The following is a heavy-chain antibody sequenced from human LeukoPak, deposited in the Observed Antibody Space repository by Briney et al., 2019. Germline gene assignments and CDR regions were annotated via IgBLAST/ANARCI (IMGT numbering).Heavy chain of an antibody. CDR3: AIHSSSGKDY. J-gene: IGHJ4*02. D-gene: IGHD6-6*01. CDR2: ISYDGSNK. CDR1: GFTFSSYA. Sequence: PGGSLRLSCAASGFTFSSYAMHWVRQAPGKGLEWVAVISYDGSNKYYADSVKGRFTISRDNSKNTLYLQMNSLRAEDTAVYYCAIHSSSGKDYWGQGTLVTVSS. V-gene: IGHV3-30*01.